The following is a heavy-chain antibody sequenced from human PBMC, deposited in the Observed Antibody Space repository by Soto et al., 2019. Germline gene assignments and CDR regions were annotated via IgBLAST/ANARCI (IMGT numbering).Heavy chain of an antibody. Sequence: HPGGSLRLSCAASGFTFIKYWMSWVRQAPGKGLEWVASIKQDGSEKYYVDSVKGRFTISRDNTKNSPYLQMNSLRAEDTAMYYCARGTSFDFDDNAYYAHWGQGTLVTVSS. CDR2: IKQDGSEK. J-gene: IGHJ4*02. V-gene: IGHV3-7*03. CDR3: ARGTSFDFDDNAYYAH. D-gene: IGHD3-22*01. CDR1: GFTFIKYW.